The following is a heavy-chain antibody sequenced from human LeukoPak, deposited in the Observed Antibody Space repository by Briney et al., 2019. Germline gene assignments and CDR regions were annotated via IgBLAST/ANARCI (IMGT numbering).Heavy chain of an antibody. CDR3: ARASPVDTNNWFDP. D-gene: IGHD5-18*01. V-gene: IGHV1-8*03. J-gene: IGHJ5*02. Sequence: ASVKVSCKASGYTFTSYYMHWVRQAPGQGLEWMGWMNPNSGNTGYAQKFQGRVTITRNTSISTAYMELSSLRSEDTAVYYCARASPVDTNNWFDPWGQGTLVTVSS. CDR1: GYTFTSYY. CDR2: MNPNSGNT.